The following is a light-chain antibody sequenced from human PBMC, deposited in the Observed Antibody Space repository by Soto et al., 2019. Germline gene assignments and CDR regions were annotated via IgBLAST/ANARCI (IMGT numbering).Light chain of an antibody. Sequence: DIQMTQSPSSLSASVGDTVTITCRASQGISSYLAWYQQKPGKVPKLLIYAASTLQSGVPSRFSGSASGTDFTLTISSLQPEDVGTYYCQKYNSAPLTFAGGTKVEIK. CDR3: QKYNSAPLT. J-gene: IGKJ4*01. CDR1: QGISSY. CDR2: AAS. V-gene: IGKV1-27*01.